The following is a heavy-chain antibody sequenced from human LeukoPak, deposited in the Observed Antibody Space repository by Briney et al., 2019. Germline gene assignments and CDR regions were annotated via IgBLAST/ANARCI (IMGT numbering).Heavy chain of an antibody. Sequence: PSETLSLTCAVYGASFSGYYWSWIRQPPGKWLEWIGEINHSGSTNYNPSLMSRVTISVDTSKNQFSLKLSSVTAADTAVYYCASRLWFGESLSNYWGQGTLVTVSS. V-gene: IGHV4-34*01. CDR1: GASFSGYY. CDR2: INHSGST. CDR3: ASRLWFGESLSNY. D-gene: IGHD3-10*01. J-gene: IGHJ4*02.